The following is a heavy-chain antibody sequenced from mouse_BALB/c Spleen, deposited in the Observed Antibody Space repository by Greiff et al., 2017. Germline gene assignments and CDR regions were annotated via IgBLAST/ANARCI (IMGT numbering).Heavy chain of an antibody. CDR1: GYTFTSYW. D-gene: IGHD1-1*01. CDR3: ARRVYGSSYYWYFDV. J-gene: IGHJ1*01. Sequence: VQLQQSGAELARPGASVKLSCKASGYTFTSYWMQWVKQRPGQGLEWIGAIYPGDGDTRYTQKFKGKATLTADKSSSTAYMQLSSLASEDSAVYYCARRVYGSSYYWYFDVWGAGTTVTVSS. V-gene: IGHV1-87*01. CDR2: IYPGDGDT.